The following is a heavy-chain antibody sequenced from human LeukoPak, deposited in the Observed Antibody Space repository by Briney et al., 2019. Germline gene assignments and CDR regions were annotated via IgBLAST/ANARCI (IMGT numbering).Heavy chain of an antibody. J-gene: IGHJ5*02. CDR2: IIPIFGTA. Sequence: AASVKVSCKASGGTFSSYAISWVRQAPGQGLECMGGIIPIFGTANYAQKFQGRVTITADESTSTAYMELSSLRSEDTAVYYCARGPDYSNWFDPWGQGTLVTVSS. CDR3: ARGPDYSNWFDP. CDR1: GGTFSSYA. V-gene: IGHV1-69*13. D-gene: IGHD4-11*01.